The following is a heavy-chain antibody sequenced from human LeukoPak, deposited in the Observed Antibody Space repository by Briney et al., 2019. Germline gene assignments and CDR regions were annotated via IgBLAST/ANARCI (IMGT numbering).Heavy chain of an antibody. Sequence: GGSLRLSCAASGFTFSSYAMHWVRQAPGEGLEYVSAISSNGGSTYYANSVKGRFTISRDNSKNTLYLQMGSLRAEDMAVYYCARGGYYDSSGYPVDYWGQGTLVTVSS. V-gene: IGHV3-64*01. CDR2: ISSNGGST. J-gene: IGHJ4*02. D-gene: IGHD3-22*01. CDR3: ARGGYYDSSGYPVDY. CDR1: GFTFSSYA.